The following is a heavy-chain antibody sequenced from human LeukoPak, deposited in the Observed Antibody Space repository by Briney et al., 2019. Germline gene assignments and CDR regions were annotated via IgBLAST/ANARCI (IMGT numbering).Heavy chain of an antibody. V-gene: IGHV4-34*01. Sequence: SETLSLTCAVYGGSFSGYYWSWLRQPPGKGLEWIGEINHSGSTNYNPSFKSRITISVDTSKNQFSLKLRSVPAADTAVYYCGSEVLLWFRELSYNWFDPWGQGTLVTVSS. J-gene: IGHJ5*02. D-gene: IGHD3-10*01. CDR3: GSEVLLWFRELSYNWFDP. CDR2: INHSGST. CDR1: GGSFSGYY.